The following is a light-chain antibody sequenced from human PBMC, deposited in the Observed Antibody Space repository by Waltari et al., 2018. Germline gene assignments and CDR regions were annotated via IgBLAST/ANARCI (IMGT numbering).Light chain of an antibody. J-gene: IGKJ4*01. CDR1: QDISNS. CDR3: QQSDNLPLT. V-gene: IGKV1-33*01. CDR2: DAS. Sequence: DIQMTQSPSSLSASVGGRVTITCQASQDISNSLNWYQQKLGKAPKLLIYDASRLHTGVPSRFSGSGSGTYFTFTISSLRPEDFATYYCQQSDNLPLTFGGGTKVEIK.